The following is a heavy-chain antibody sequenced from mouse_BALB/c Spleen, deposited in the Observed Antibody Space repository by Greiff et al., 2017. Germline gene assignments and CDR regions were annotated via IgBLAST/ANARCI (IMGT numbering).Heavy chain of an antibody. CDR2: IWAGGST. Sequence: QVQLKQSGPGLVAPSQSLSITCTVSGFSLTSYGVHWVRQPPGKGLEWLGVIWAGGSTNYNSALMSRLSISKDNSKSQVFLKMNSLQADDTAMYYCARDGGPWFAYWGQGTLVTVSA. CDR1: GFSLTSYG. V-gene: IGHV2-9*02. CDR3: ARDGGPWFAY. J-gene: IGHJ3*01.